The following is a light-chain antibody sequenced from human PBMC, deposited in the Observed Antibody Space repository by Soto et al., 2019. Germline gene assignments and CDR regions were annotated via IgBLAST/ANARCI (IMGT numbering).Light chain of an antibody. CDR1: QTISLSS. V-gene: IGKV3-20*01. CDR2: GAS. Sequence: LVFPQSXGTRSFSPGSLSPRSVMARQTISLSSLAWYQQKGGQAPRLLIYGASSRATGTPDRFSGSGSGTNFTLTISRLQPEDFEVYYCKHYGTSLTVGGGTPVDIK. CDR3: KHYGTSLT. J-gene: IGKJ4*01.